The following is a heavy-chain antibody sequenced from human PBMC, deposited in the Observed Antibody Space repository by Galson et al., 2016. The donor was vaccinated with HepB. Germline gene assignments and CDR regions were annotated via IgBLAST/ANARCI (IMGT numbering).Heavy chain of an antibody. CDR3: AKRHEYCPPVGCSVDY. J-gene: IGHJ4*02. V-gene: IGHV3-30*18. D-gene: IGHD2/OR15-2a*01. CDR2: DSMDGRRK. CDR1: GFTFSSYG. Sequence: SLRLSCAASGFTFSSYGMHWVRQAPGKGLEWVAADSMDGRRKFYSDSVKGRFTISRDNSNNMLFLQMDSLRPDDTAVYYCAKRHEYCPPVGCSVDYWGQGTLVSVSS.